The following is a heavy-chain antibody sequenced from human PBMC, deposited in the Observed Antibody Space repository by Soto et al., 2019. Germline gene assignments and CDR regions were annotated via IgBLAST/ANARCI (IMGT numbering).Heavy chain of an antibody. V-gene: IGHV4-59*01. CDR1: GGSISSYY. Sequence: ASETLSLTCTVSGGSISSYYWSWIRQPPGKGLEWIGYIYYSGSTNYNPSLKSRVTISVDTSKNQFSLKLSSVTAADTAVYYCARDSYTENYYYYYMDVWGKGTTVTVSS. CDR3: ARDSYTENYYYYYMDV. D-gene: IGHD3-16*02. J-gene: IGHJ6*03. CDR2: IYYSGST.